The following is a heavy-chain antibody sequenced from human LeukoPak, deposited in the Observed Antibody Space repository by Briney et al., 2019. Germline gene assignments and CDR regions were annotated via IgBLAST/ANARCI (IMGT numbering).Heavy chain of an antibody. CDR3: ARHYGP. V-gene: IGHV4-31*03. Sequence: SQTLSLTCTVSGGSISGAGYYWRWIRQHPGKGLEWIGYIYYNGNTYYNPSLKSRITTSIDTSKNHFSLKLSSVTAADTAVYYCARHYGPWGQGTLVTVSS. CDR1: GGSISGAGYY. J-gene: IGHJ5*02. CDR2: IYYNGNT. D-gene: IGHD3-16*01.